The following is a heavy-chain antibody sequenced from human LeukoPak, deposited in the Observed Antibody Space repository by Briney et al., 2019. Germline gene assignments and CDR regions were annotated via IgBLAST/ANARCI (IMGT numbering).Heavy chain of an antibody. Sequence: ASVKVSCKASGYTFTSYDINWVRQATGQGLEWMGWMNPNSGNTGYAQKFQGRVTITTDESTSTAYMELSSLRSEDTAVYYCARVLHHDFWSGYGPYNWFDPWGQGTLVTVSS. CDR2: MNPNSGNT. J-gene: IGHJ5*02. CDR3: ARVLHHDFWSGYGPYNWFDP. CDR1: GYTFTSYD. D-gene: IGHD3-3*01. V-gene: IGHV1-8*01.